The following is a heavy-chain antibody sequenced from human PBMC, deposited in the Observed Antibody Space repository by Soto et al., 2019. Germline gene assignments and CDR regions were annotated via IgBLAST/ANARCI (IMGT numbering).Heavy chain of an antibody. D-gene: IGHD3-10*01. CDR3: ARAGGVEWFAEPT. J-gene: IGHJ4*02. CDR2: IYYSGST. Sequence: SETLSLTCTVSGGSISSYYWSWIRQPPGKGLEWIGYIYYSGSTNYNPSLKSRVTISVDTSKNQFSLKLSSVTAADTAVYYCARAGGVEWFAEPTWGQGTLVTSPQ. V-gene: IGHV4-59*08. CDR1: GGSISSYY.